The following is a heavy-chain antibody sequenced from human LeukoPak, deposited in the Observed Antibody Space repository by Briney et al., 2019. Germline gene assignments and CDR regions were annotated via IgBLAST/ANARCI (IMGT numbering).Heavy chain of an antibody. D-gene: IGHD3-22*01. Sequence: PSETLSLTCAVYGGSFSGYYWSLIRQPPGKGLEWIGEINHSGSTNYNPSLKSRVTISVDTSKNQFSLKLSSVTAADTAVYYCARGSERVYYDSSGYYGDAFDIWGQGTMVTVSS. V-gene: IGHV4-34*01. CDR2: INHSGST. CDR1: GGSFSGYY. CDR3: ARGSERVYYDSSGYYGDAFDI. J-gene: IGHJ3*02.